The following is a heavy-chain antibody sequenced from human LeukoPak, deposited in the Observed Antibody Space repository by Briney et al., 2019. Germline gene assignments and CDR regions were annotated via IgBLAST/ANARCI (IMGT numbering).Heavy chain of an antibody. CDR2: ISGSGGST. D-gene: IGHD3-22*01. V-gene: IGHV3-23*01. J-gene: IGHJ4*02. Sequence: GGSLRLSCAASGFTFSSYAMSWVRQAPGKGLEWFSAISGSGGSTYYADSVKGRFTISRDNSKDTLYLQMNSLRAEDTAIYYCAKGVYYYDSSGYYYTYYFDYWGQGTLVTVSS. CDR3: AKGVYYYDSSGYYYTYYFDY. CDR1: GFTFSSYA.